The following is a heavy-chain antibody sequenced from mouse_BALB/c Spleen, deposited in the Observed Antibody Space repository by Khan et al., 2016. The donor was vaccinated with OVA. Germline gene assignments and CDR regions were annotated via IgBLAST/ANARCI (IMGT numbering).Heavy chain of an antibody. Sequence: VQLQQSGPGLVQPSQSLSITCTVSGFSLTTYGVHWVRQYPGKGLEWLGVIWSGGSTDYNAAFISRLSLSKDSSKSQVFFKMNSLQINDTAIYYCARNYDYDEGLAYWGQGTLVTVSA. CDR1: GFSLTTYG. V-gene: IGHV2-2*02. CDR3: ARNYDYDEGLAY. J-gene: IGHJ3*01. D-gene: IGHD2-4*01. CDR2: IWSGGST.